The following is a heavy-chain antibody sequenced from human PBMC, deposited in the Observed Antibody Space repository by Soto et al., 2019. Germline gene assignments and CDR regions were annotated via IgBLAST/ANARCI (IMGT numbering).Heavy chain of an antibody. CDR2: IYGGGNT. CDR3: AKETGWAGFDY. CDR1: GFAVSSKY. Sequence: EVQLVESGGGLIQPGGSLRLSCAASGFAVSSKYMTWVRQAPGKGLEWVSVIYGGGNTYYADSVKGRFTISRDTSKNTAYLELRSLRSDDTAVYYCAKETGWAGFDYWGQGTLVTVSS. J-gene: IGHJ4*02. D-gene: IGHD3-9*01. V-gene: IGHV3-53*01.